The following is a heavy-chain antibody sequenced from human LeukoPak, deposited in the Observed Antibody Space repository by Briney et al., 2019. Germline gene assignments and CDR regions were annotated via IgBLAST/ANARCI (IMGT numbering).Heavy chain of an antibody. CDR2: IYPTGST. CDR3: ARDSTFSGSGSYYY. D-gene: IGHD3-10*01. CDR1: GGSLDSGNFY. J-gene: IGHJ4*02. Sequence: SETLSLTCTVSGGSLDSGNFYWSWIRQSAGMGLEWIGRIYPTGSTNYNPSLKSRVTISVDTSKNQFSLKLSSVTAADTAVYYCARDSTFSGSGSYYYWGQGTLVTVSS. V-gene: IGHV4-61*10.